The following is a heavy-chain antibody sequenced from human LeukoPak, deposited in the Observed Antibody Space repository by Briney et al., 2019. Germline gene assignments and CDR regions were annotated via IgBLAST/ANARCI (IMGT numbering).Heavy chain of an antibody. CDR3: SIAPWWSARGFYT. Sequence: GGSLRLSCAASGFTFSSYWMNWVRQAPGKGLEWVANINQDGSEKYYVDSVKGRFTISRDNAKNALYLQMNSLRDEDTAVCYFSIAPWWSARGFYTCGEGKMWTVSS. CDR2: INQDGSEK. CDR1: GFTFSSYW. V-gene: IGHV3-7*01. D-gene: IGHD2-15*01. J-gene: IGHJ3*02.